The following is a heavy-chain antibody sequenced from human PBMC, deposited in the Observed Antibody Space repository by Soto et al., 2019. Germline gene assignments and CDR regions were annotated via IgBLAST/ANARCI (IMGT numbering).Heavy chain of an antibody. J-gene: IGHJ6*02. CDR1: GYTFTGYY. D-gene: IGHD6-13*01. V-gene: IGHV1-2*04. CDR3: ATQLGAVYSSSVPNYYYYYGMDV. CDR2: INPNSGGT. Sequence: ASVKVSCKASGYTFTGYYMHWVRQAPGQGLERMGWINPNSGGTNYAQKFQGWVTMTRDTSISTAYMELSRLRSDDTAVYYCATQLGAVYSSSVPNYYYYYGMDVWGQGTTVTVSS.